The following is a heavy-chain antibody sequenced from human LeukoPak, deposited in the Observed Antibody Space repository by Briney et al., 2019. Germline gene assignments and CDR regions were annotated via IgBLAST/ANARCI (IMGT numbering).Heavy chain of an antibody. V-gene: IGHV3-7*03. Sequence: GGSLRLSCAASGFTFSLYWMNWVRRAPGKGLEWVANIKQDGSEKNYVDSVKGRFTISRDNAKNSLYLQMNNLRVEDTAMYYCVRGESGIQENSFDIWGQGTLVTVSS. D-gene: IGHD2/OR15-2a*01. J-gene: IGHJ3*02. CDR2: IKQDGSEK. CDR3: VRGESGIQENSFDI. CDR1: GFTFSLYW.